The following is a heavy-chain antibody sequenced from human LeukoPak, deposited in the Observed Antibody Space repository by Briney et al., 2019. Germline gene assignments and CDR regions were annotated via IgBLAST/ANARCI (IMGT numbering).Heavy chain of an antibody. D-gene: IGHD2-15*01. J-gene: IGHJ4*02. CDR1: GFTFSSYW. V-gene: IGHV3-7*01. CDR3: SRYKVVEAPYFDY. Sequence: GGSLRLYCAASGFTFSSYWMSWVRQAPGKGLEWVANIKQAGSEKYYVDCVKGRFTICRYNAKTSLYLQINSMRAEDTAVYYSSRYKVVEAPYFDYWGQGTLVTVSS. CDR2: IKQAGSEK.